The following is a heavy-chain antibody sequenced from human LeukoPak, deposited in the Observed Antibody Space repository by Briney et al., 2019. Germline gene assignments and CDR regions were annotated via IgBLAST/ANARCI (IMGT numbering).Heavy chain of an antibody. CDR2: IYPGDSDT. V-gene: IGHV5-51*01. Sequence: GESLQISCQGSGTPFTSYWIGWARQLPGKGLEWMGIIYPGDSDTRYSPSFQGQVTISADKSISTAYLQWSSLEASDTAMYYCARWSSSFNWFDPWGQGTLVTVSS. J-gene: IGHJ5*02. D-gene: IGHD6-6*01. CDR1: GTPFTSYW. CDR3: ARWSSSFNWFDP.